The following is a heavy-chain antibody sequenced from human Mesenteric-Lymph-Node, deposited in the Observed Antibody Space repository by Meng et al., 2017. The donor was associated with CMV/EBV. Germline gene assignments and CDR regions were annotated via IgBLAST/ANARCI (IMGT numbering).Heavy chain of an antibody. CDR2: ISSSSSYI. V-gene: IGHV3-21*01. J-gene: IGHJ2*01. D-gene: IGHD7-27*01. CDR3: ARGGGRNWGSFERWFRYFDL. Sequence: GGSLRLSCAASGFTFSSYSMNWVRQAPGKGLEWVSSISSSSSYIYYADSVKGRFTISRDNAKNSLYLQMNSLRAEDTAVYYCARGGGRNWGSFERWFRYFDLWGRGTLVTVSS. CDR1: GFTFSSYS.